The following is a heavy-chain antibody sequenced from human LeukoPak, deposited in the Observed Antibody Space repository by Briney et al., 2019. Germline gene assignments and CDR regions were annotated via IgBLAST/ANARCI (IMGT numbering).Heavy chain of an antibody. CDR2: ISYDGSNK. J-gene: IGHJ5*02. D-gene: IGHD3-10*01. CDR3: ARDPGFGELTYNWFDP. Sequence: PRGSLRLSCAASGFTFSSYAMHWVRQAPGKGLEWAAVISYDGSNKYYADSVKGRFTISRDNSKNTLYLQMNSLRAEDTAVYYCARDPGFGELTYNWFDPWGQGTLVTVSS. CDR1: GFTFSSYA. V-gene: IGHV3-30-3*01.